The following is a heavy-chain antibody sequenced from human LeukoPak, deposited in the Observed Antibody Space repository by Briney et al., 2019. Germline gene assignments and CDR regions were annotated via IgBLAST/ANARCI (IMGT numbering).Heavy chain of an antibody. CDR2: IKQDGSEK. J-gene: IGHJ4*02. Sequence: PGGSLRLSCAASGFTLSSYWMSWVRQAPGKGLEWVANIKQDGSEKYYVDSVKGRFTISRDNAKNSLYLQMNSLRAEDTAVYYCAREIAARRGYYFDYWGQGTLVTVSS. CDR1: GFTLSSYW. CDR3: AREIAARRGYYFDY. D-gene: IGHD6-6*01. V-gene: IGHV3-7*01.